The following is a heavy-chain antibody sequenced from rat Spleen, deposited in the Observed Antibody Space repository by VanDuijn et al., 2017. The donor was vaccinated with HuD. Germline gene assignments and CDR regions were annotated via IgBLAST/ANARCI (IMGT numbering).Heavy chain of an antibody. CDR2: ISSGGGNT. V-gene: IGHV5-19*01. Sequence: EVQLVESGGGLVQPGRSLKLSCGASGFTFSNYGMHWIRQATTKGLEWVGSISSGGGNTHYRDSVKGRFTISRDNAKRTLYLQMDSLRSEDTATYYCARGNMDTTDYYHYFDYWGQGTLVTVSS. CDR3: ARGNMDTTDYYHYFDY. J-gene: IGHJ3*01. D-gene: IGHD1-6*01. CDR1: GFTFSNYG.